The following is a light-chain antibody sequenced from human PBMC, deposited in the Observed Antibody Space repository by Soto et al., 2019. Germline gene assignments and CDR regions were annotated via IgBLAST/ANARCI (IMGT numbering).Light chain of an antibody. CDR1: SSDVGGYNY. CDR3: SSYTSSTTYV. CDR2: EVS. Sequence: QSALTQPASVSGSPGQSITISCTGTSSDVGGYNYVSWHQQHPGQAPQLIIYEVSNRPSGVSNRFSGSKSGYTASLTISGLQAGDEADYYCSSYTSSTTYVFGTGTKVTVL. V-gene: IGLV2-14*01. J-gene: IGLJ1*01.